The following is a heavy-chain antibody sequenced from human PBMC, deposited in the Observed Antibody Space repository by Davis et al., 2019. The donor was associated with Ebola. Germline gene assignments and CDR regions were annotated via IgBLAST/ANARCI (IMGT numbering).Heavy chain of an antibody. D-gene: IGHD2-2*01. CDR3: AREVFGCSSTSCYPGPFDY. Sequence: ASVKVSCKASGYTFTSYGISWVRQAPGQGLEWMGWISAYNGNTNYAQKLQGRVTMTSDTSTSTAYMELRSLRSDDTAVYYCAREVFGCSSTSCYPGPFDYWGQGTLVTVSS. CDR2: ISAYNGNT. V-gene: IGHV1-18*01. J-gene: IGHJ4*02. CDR1: GYTFTSYG.